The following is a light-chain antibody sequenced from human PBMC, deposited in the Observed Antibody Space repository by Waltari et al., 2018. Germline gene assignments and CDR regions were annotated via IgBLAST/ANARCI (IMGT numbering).Light chain of an antibody. V-gene: IGLV2-8*01. CDR3: SSFAGSNTVK. CDR2: EVS. J-gene: IGLJ2*01. Sequence: QSALTQPPSASGSPGQPVTISCTGTSSDVGGYNYVTWYQQYPGKAPKLIVYEVSKRPSGVPDRFSGSKSGNTASLTVSGLQAEDEADYYCSSFAGSNTVKFGGGTKLTVL. CDR1: SSDVGGYNY.